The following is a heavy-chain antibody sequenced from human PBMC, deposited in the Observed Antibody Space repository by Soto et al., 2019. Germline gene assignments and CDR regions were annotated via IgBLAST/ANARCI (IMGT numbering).Heavy chain of an antibody. V-gene: IGHV3-48*02. CDR2: ISWNSDTR. CDR3: ARVEGGCLDY. CDR1: GFIFSTYS. J-gene: IGHJ4*02. D-gene: IGHD1-1*01. Sequence: PGGSLRLSCAASGFIFSTYSMNWVRQAPGKGLEWISYISWNSDTRFYADSVKGRFTISRDNAKNSLFLQMNGLRDEDAAMYYCARVEGGCLDYWGQGALLTVSS.